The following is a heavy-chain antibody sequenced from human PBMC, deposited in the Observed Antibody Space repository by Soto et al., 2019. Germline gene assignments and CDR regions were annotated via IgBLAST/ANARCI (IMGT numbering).Heavy chain of an antibody. J-gene: IGHJ4*02. V-gene: IGHV3-49*04. CDR3: TRAARRWHSSSSAFFDY. Sequence: GGSLRLSCTASGFTFGDYVMSWVRQAPGKGLEWVGFIRSKAYGGTTEYAASVKGRFTISRDDSKSIAYLQMNSLKTEDTAVYYCTRAARRWHSSSSAFFDYWGQGTLVTVSS. CDR1: GFTFGDYV. D-gene: IGHD6-6*01. CDR2: IRSKAYGGTT.